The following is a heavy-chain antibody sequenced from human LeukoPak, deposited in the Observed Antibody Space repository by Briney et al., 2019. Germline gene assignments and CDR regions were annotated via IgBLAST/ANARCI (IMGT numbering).Heavy chain of an antibody. D-gene: IGHD3-3*01. V-gene: IGHV1-3*03. Sequence: ASVKVSCKASGYTFTSYAMHWVRQAPGQRLEWMRRINAGNGNTKYSQEFQGRVTITRDTSASTAYMELSSLRSEDMAVYYCAREGVYYDFWSGSFDYWGQGTLVTVSS. CDR2: INAGNGNT. CDR1: GYTFTSYA. CDR3: AREGVYYDFWSGSFDY. J-gene: IGHJ4*02.